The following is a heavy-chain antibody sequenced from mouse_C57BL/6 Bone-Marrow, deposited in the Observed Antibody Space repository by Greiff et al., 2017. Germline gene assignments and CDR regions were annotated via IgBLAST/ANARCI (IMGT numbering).Heavy chain of an antibody. CDR3: TRDYGSSYLDWYFDV. Sequence: QVQLQQSGAELVRPGASVTLSCKASGYTFTDYEMHWVKQTPVHGLEWIGAIDPETGGTAYNQKFKGKAILTADKSSSTAYMELRSLTSEDSAVYYCTRDYGSSYLDWYFDVWGTGTTVTVSS. D-gene: IGHD1-1*01. V-gene: IGHV1-15*01. J-gene: IGHJ1*03. CDR1: GYTFTDYE. CDR2: IDPETGGT.